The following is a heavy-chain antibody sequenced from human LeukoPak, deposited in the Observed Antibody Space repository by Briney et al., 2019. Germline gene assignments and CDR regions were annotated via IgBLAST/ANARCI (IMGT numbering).Heavy chain of an antibody. Sequence: SSVKVSXKASGGTFSSYAISWVRQAPGQGLEWMGGIIPIFGTANYAQKFQGRVTITTDESTSTAYMELSSLRSEDTAVYYCARFGPYLELGPFDYWGQGTLVTVSS. D-gene: IGHD1-26*01. CDR2: IIPIFGTA. CDR3: ARFGPYLELGPFDY. J-gene: IGHJ4*02. CDR1: GGTFSSYA. V-gene: IGHV1-69*05.